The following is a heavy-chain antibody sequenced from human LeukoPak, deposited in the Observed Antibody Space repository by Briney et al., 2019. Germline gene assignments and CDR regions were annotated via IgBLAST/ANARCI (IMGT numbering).Heavy chain of an antibody. CDR2: ISGSGDST. J-gene: IGHJ5*02. CDR3: AKDASSLGAIPYNWFDP. V-gene: IGHV3-23*01. D-gene: IGHD1-26*01. Sequence: TGGSLRLSCAASGFTFSKYAMTWVRQAPGKGLEWVSTISGSGDSTYYTDSVKGHFTISRDNTRNTLYLQMNGLRGEDTAAYYCAKDASSLGAIPYNWFDPWGQGTLVTVSS. CDR1: GFTFSKYA.